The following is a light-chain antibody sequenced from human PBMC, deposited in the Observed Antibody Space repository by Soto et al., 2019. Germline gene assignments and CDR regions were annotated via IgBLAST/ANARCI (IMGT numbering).Light chain of an antibody. V-gene: IGKV3-15*01. CDR1: QGVSSD. J-gene: IGKJ4*01. Sequence: VMTQFPSTLSVPLLYMPSLSFRASQGVSSDLAWYQQKPGQAPRLLIYDTSTRATGIPARFSGSGSGTDFTFTISSLQPEDIATYYCQQYDNLPLTFGGGTKVDIK. CDR2: DTS. CDR3: QQYDNLPLT.